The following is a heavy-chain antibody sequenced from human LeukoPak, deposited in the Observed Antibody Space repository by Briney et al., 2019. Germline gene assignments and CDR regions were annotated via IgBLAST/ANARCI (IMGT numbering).Heavy chain of an antibody. Sequence: ASVKVSCKASGYTFTSYGISWVPQAPGQGLESMGWISAYNGNTNYAQKLQGRVTMTTDTSTSTAYMELRSLRSDDTAVYYCARNLHHYGDLDYWGQGTLVTVSS. CDR2: ISAYNGNT. J-gene: IGHJ4*02. V-gene: IGHV1-18*01. CDR1: GYTFTSYG. CDR3: ARNLHHYGDLDY. D-gene: IGHD4-17*01.